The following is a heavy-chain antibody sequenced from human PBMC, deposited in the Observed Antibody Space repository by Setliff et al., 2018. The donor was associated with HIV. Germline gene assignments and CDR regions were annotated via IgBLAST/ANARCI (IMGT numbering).Heavy chain of an antibody. J-gene: IGHJ6*03. CDR1: GGSFSGYF. Sequence: SETLSLTCAVYGGSFSGYFWGWIRQPPGKGLEWIGSVYYSGNTYYNPSLKSRVTISVDTSKNQFSLKLSSVTAADTAVYYCARQRSGYNYPYYYPYYMDVWGKGTAVTV. V-gene: IGHV4-39*01. CDR3: ARQRSGYNYPYYYPYYMDV. CDR2: VYYSGNT. D-gene: IGHD5-12*01.